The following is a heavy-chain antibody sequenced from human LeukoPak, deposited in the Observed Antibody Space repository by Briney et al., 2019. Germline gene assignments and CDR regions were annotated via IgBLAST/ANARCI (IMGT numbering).Heavy chain of an antibody. CDR1: GYSISNGDY. J-gene: IGHJ5*02. Sequence: KPSETLSLTCAVSGYSISNGDYWGWIRQPPGKALEWIGSVYHSGSTSYNPSLKSRVTISVDTSKNQFSLKLSSVTAADTAVYYCVRNNTMVRGVARFNLFDPWGQGTLVTVSS. V-gene: IGHV4-38-2*01. D-gene: IGHD3-10*01. CDR2: VYHSGST. CDR3: VRNNTMVRGVARFNLFDP.